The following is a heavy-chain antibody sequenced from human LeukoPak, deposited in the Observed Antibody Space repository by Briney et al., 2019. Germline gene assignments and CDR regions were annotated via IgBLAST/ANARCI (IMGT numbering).Heavy chain of an antibody. CDR2: IYYSGST. D-gene: IGHD1-20*01. CDR1: GGSISSDY. J-gene: IGHJ4*02. Sequence: SETLSLTCTVSGGSISSDYWSWLRQPPGKGLEWIGYIYYSGSTNYNPSLQSRVTISVDTSKYQFSLKLSSVTAADTAIYYCARGRYNWNFWGQGTLVTVSS. V-gene: IGHV4-59*01. CDR3: ARGRYNWNF.